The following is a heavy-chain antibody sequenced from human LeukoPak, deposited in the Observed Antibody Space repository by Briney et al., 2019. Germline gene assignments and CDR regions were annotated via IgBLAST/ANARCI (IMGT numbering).Heavy chain of an antibody. V-gene: IGHV3-23*01. CDR2: ISGSGGST. CDR3: AKARYCSGASCYPSGSYFYYGMDV. Sequence: GGSLRLSCAASGFTFSSYAMSWVRQAPGKGLEWVSAISGSGGSTYNADSVKGRFTVSRDNSKNTLYLQMNSLRAEDTAVYYCAKARYCSGASCYPSGSYFYYGMDVWGQGTTVTVSS. CDR1: GFTFSSYA. D-gene: IGHD2-15*01. J-gene: IGHJ6*02.